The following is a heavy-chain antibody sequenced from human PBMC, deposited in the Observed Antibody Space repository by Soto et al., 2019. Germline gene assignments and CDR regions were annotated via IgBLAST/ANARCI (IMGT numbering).Heavy chain of an antibody. J-gene: IGHJ4*02. Sequence: QLQLQESGPGLVKPSETLSLTCTVSGGSISSSSYYWGWIRQPPGKGLEWIGSIYYSGSTYYNPSLKSRVTISVDTTMNQFALKLSSVTAADTAVYYCANSYYYGSGSFNYFDYWGQGTLVTVSS. CDR2: IYYSGST. D-gene: IGHD3-10*01. CDR1: GGSISSSSYY. CDR3: ANSYYYGSGSFNYFDY. V-gene: IGHV4-39*01.